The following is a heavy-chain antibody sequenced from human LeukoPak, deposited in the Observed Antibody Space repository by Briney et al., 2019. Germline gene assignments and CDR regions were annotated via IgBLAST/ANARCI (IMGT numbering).Heavy chain of an antibody. J-gene: IGHJ4*02. Sequence: GWPLRLSCAAAGFTFTSYTMTWVRQAPGKGPEWVSYISSGSATIYYADSVKGRFTISRDNAKNSLYLQMNSLRAEDTAVYYCARLITMSYYFDYWGQGTLVTASS. D-gene: IGHD3-10*02. V-gene: IGHV3-48*01. CDR2: ISSGSATI. CDR3: ARLITMSYYFDY. CDR1: GFTFTSYT.